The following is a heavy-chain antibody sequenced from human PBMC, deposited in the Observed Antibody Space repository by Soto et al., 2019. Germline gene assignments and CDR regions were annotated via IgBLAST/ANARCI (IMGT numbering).Heavy chain of an antibody. V-gene: IGHV4-59*01. CDR1: GGSMSEYF. CDR2: IYYLGST. J-gene: IGHJ4*02. D-gene: IGHD3-10*01. CDR3: ARDGYDGSGSPYPAY. Sequence: SETLSLTCSVSGGSMSEYFLSWIRQSPGKGLEWIGYIYYLGSTDYNPSLKSRVTISVDTSKRQFSLRLTSVTAAETAVYYCARDGYDGSGSPYPAYWGPGTQVSVYS.